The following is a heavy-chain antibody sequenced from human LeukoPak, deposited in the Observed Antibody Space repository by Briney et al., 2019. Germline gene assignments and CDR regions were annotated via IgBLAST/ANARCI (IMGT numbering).Heavy chain of an antibody. Sequence: ASVKVSCKSSGYTFTTYGITWVRQAPGQGLEWMGIMNPSGGCTSYAQKFQGRVTMTRDTSTSTVYMELSSLRSEDTAVYYCATLRYYYDSSGYYADAFDIWGQGTMVTVSS. CDR2: MNPSGGCT. D-gene: IGHD3-22*01. J-gene: IGHJ3*02. CDR3: ATLRYYYDSSGYYADAFDI. V-gene: IGHV1-46*01. CDR1: GYTFTTYG.